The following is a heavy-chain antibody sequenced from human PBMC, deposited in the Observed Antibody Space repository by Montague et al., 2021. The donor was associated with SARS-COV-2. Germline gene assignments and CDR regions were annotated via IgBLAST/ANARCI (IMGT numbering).Heavy chain of an antibody. Sequence: SETLSLTCSVSGDSINNSCYYWGWIRQPPGKGLEWIGTIYYSGSAYYNPSLKSRVTISVDTSKDQFPLKLNSVTATDTAVYYCARLESTRGVIIRGAFHIWGQGTKVTVSS. CDR2: IYYSGSA. J-gene: IGHJ3*02. D-gene: IGHD3-10*01. V-gene: IGHV4-39*01. CDR3: ARLESTRGVIIRGAFHI. CDR1: GDSINNSCYY.